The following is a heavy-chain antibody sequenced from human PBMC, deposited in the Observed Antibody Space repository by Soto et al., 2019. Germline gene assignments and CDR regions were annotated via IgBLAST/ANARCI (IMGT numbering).Heavy chain of an antibody. J-gene: IGHJ4*02. V-gene: IGHV4-31*03. CDR1: GESISSGGYY. Sequence: QVQLQESGPGLVKASQTLSLICSVSGESISSGGYYWSWIRHHPGKGLEWIGYIYDSEGAYYNPSLTSRVTISMDTSKNHFAMKLSSVTAADTAVYYCARASSSSSAADYWGQGTIITVSS. CDR2: IYDSEGA. CDR3: ARASSSSSAADY. D-gene: IGHD6-6*01.